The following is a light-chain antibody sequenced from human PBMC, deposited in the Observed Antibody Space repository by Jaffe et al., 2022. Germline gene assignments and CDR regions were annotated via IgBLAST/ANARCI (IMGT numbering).Light chain of an antibody. CDR2: SAS. CDR1: QSISRY. Sequence: DNQMTQSPSSLSASVGDRVTITCRASQSISRYLNWFQQKPGKAPKLLIYSASSLQSGVPSRFSGSGSGTEFTLTISSLQPEDFATYYCQQSYDALTFGGGTRVEI. J-gene: IGKJ4*01. CDR3: QQSYDALT. V-gene: IGKV1-39*01.